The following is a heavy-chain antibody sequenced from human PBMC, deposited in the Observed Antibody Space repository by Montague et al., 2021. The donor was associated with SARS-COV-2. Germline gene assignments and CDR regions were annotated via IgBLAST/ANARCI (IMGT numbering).Heavy chain of an antibody. V-gene: IGHV3-74*01. D-gene: IGHD6-13*01. CDR3: VRAFSNSFKWFDP. CDR2: IRADGTTT. Sequence: SLRLSCAAYGFTFSAYWMHWVRQAPGQGLEWVARIRADGTTTNYADSVKGRFTISRDNAQDTVYLHMTTLTAEDTAVYYCVRAFSNSFKWFDPWGQGTLVTVSS. J-gene: IGHJ5*02. CDR1: GFTFSAYW.